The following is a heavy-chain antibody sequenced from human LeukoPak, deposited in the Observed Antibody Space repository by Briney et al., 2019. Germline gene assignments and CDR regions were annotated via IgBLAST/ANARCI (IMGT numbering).Heavy chain of an antibody. CDR1: GGSFSGHY. CDR2: INRGGSP. D-gene: IGHD3-22*01. J-gene: IGHJ5*02. V-gene: IGHV4-34*01. CDR3: ARGQKDGSGYLAWFDP. Sequence: SETLSLTCAVYGGSFSGHYWSWIRQPPGKNLEWIGEINRGGSPNYNPSLKRRVTILLDTCKNQSSLRLSSVAAADTALYYCARGQKDGSGYLAWFDPWGQGTLVAVSS.